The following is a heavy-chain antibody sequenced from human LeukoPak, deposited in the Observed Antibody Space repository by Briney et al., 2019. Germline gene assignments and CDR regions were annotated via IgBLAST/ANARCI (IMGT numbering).Heavy chain of an antibody. V-gene: IGHV5-51*01. CDR3: ARSLKHIAADYYFDY. CDR2: IYPGDSET. CDR1: GYSFTSYW. D-gene: IGHD6-13*01. Sequence: GESLKISCKGSGYSFTSYWIGWVRQMPGKGLEWMGIIYPGDSETRYSPSFQGQVTISADKSISTAYLQWSSLKASDTAMYYCARSLKHIAADYYFDYWGQGTLVTVSS. J-gene: IGHJ4*02.